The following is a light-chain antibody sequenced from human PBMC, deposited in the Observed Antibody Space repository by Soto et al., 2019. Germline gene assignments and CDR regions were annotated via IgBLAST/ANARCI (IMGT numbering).Light chain of an antibody. CDR2: AAC. CDR3: QQYEIYPWT. V-gene: IGKV1-5*01. Sequence: DIQMTQSPSTLSASVGDRLTITCRASQSVSGWLAWYQQKPGKPPNLLIYAACNLESGVPSRFSASGSGTDFALTISSLQPDDFATYYCQQYEIYPWTFGQGTKLEIK. CDR1: QSVSGW. J-gene: IGKJ1*01.